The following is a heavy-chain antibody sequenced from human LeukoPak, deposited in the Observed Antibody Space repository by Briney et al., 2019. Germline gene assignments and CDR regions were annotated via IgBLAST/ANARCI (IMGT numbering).Heavy chain of an antibody. V-gene: IGHV3-23*01. CDR2: ISGSGGST. CDR3: AKDLEWEPDYFDY. D-gene: IGHD1-26*01. J-gene: IGHJ4*02. Sequence: PGGSLRLSGAASGFTFSSHAMSWVRQAPGKGLEWVSAISGSGGSTYYADSVKGRFTISRDNSKNTLYLQMNSLRAEDTAVYYCAKDLEWEPDYFDYWGQGTLVTVSS. CDR1: GFTFSSHA.